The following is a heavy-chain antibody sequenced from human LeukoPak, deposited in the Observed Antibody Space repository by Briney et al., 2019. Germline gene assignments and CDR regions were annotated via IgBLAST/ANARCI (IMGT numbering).Heavy chain of an antibody. CDR3: ARDDYGGKGLDY. Sequence: GGSLRLSCTASGFTFSSYGMHWVRQAPGKGLEWVAVIWYDGSNKYYADSVKGRFTISRDNSKNTLYLQMNSLRAEDTAVYYCARDDYGGKGLDYWGQGTLVTVSS. CDR1: GFTFSSYG. D-gene: IGHD4-23*01. V-gene: IGHV3-33*08. CDR2: IWYDGSNK. J-gene: IGHJ4*02.